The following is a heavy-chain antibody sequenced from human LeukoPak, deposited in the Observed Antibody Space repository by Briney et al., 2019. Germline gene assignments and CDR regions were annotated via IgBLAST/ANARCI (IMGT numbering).Heavy chain of an antibody. Sequence: GGSLRLSCAASGFSFSNYWFHWVRQAPGEGLVWVSRTNEHGTTTSYADSVKGRFTVSRDNAKNTLYLQVNNLRAEDTAVYYCARGPNSNWSGLDFWGQGTLLTVSS. CDR1: GFSFSNYW. D-gene: IGHD6-6*01. J-gene: IGHJ4*02. CDR3: ARGPNSNWSGLDF. CDR2: TNEHGTTT. V-gene: IGHV3-74*01.